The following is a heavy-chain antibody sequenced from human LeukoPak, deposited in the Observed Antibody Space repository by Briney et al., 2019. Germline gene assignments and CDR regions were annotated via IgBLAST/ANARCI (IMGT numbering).Heavy chain of an antibody. J-gene: IGHJ4*02. CDR3: AKDLQRYNYESSGYYITSAFDY. CDR2: ITGSGYTT. D-gene: IGHD3-22*01. Sequence: HPGGSLRLSCAASGFTFSNYGMSWVRQGPGQGLEWVSTITGSGYTTYYADSVKGRFTISRDNSRNTLYLQVNSLRAEDTAVYYCAKDLQRYNYESSGYYITSAFDYWGQGTLVTVSS. CDR1: GFTFSNYG. V-gene: IGHV3-23*01.